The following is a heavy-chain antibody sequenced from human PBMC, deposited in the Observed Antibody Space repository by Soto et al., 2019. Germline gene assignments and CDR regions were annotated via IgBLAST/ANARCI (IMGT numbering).Heavy chain of an antibody. D-gene: IGHD2-2*01. J-gene: IGHJ4*02. V-gene: IGHV3-21*01. CDR2: ISSSSSYI. CDR1: GFTFSSYS. Sequence: GGSLRLSCAASGFTFSSYSMNWVRQAPGKGLEWVSSISSSSSYIYYADSVKGRFTISRDNAKNSLYLQMNSLRAEDTAVYYCARPTDYCSSTSCYGDGQDDFDYWGQGTLVTVSS. CDR3: ARPTDYCSSTSCYGDGQDDFDY.